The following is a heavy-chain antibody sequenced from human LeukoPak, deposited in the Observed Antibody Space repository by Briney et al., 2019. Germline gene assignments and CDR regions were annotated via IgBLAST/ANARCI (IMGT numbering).Heavy chain of an antibody. J-gene: IGHJ4*02. Sequence: GGSLRLSCAASGFTFSSYSMNWVRQAPGKGLEWVANIKQDGSERYYVDSVKGRFTISRDDAKNSLYLQMNSLRAEDTAVYYCAREPLYSYGYSSFDYWGQGTLVTVSS. V-gene: IGHV3-7*03. CDR3: AREPLYSYGYSSFDY. D-gene: IGHD5-18*01. CDR1: GFTFSSYS. CDR2: IKQDGSER.